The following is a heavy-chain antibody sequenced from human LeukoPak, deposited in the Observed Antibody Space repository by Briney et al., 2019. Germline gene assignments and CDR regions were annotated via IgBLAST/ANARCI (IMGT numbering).Heavy chain of an antibody. CDR2: IYYSGST. D-gene: IGHD3-10*01. J-gene: IGHJ4*02. CDR3: ARGVGRKYYYGSGSYSY. CDR1: GASISSGGYY. V-gene: IGHV4-31*03. Sequence: PSETLSLTCTVSGASISSGGYYWSWIRQHPGKGLEWIGYIYYSGSTYYNPSLKSRVTISVDTSKNQFSLKLSSVTAADTAVYYCARGVGRKYYYGSGSYSYWGQGTLDTVSS.